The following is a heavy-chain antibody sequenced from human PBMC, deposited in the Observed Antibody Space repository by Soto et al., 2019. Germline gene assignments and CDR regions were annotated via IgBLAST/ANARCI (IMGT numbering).Heavy chain of an antibody. CDR2: IKQDGSEK. CDR3: AKGGYYNGFDV. J-gene: IGHJ6*02. V-gene: IGHV3-7*01. Sequence: EVQLVESGGGLVQPGGSLRLSCEASGLTFSRYWMTWVRQAPGKGLEWVANIKQDGSEKYYADSVKGRFTISRDNSKKSLYRQMNSLRAEDAAVYHCAKGGYYNGFDVWGQGTTVTVSS. CDR1: GLTFSRYW.